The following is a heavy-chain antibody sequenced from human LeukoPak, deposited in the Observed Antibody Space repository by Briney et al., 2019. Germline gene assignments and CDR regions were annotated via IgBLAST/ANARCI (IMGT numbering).Heavy chain of an antibody. V-gene: IGHV3-21*01. CDR1: GFTFSSYS. D-gene: IGHD6-13*01. CDR2: ISSSSSYI. Sequence: GGSLRLSCAASGFTFSSYSMNWVRQAPGKGLEWVSSISSSSSYIYYADSVKGRFTISRDNAKNSLYLQMNSLRAEDTAVYYCARGVAAAGTDYWGQGTLVTVSS. J-gene: IGHJ4*02. CDR3: ARGVAAAGTDY.